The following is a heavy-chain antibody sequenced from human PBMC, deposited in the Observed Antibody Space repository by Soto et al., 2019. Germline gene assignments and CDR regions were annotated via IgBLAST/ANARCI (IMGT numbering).Heavy chain of an antibody. Sequence: PSETLSLTCTVSGGSISSAAYCWSWIRQSPDKGLEWIGHIYDGGTTYSSPSLKGRVTISADTSENQFSLKLKSVTAADTAVYYCARETYGDYVGYFDPWGQGIQVTVSS. CDR1: GGSISSAAYC. D-gene: IGHD4-17*01. V-gene: IGHV4-30-4*01. CDR2: IYDGGTT. J-gene: IGHJ5*02. CDR3: ARETYGDYVGYFDP.